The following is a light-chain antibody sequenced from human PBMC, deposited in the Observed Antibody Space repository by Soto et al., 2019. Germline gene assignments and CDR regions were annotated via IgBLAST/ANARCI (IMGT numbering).Light chain of an antibody. J-gene: IGKJ4*01. CDR2: DAS. Sequence: EIVLTQSPATLSLSPGEGATLSCRASQRVSSYLAWYQKKPGQAPRLLIYDASNRATGIPARFSGRGSGTDFTLTISSLEPEDSAVYYCQQRSNWPLTFGGGTKVDI. V-gene: IGKV3-11*01. CDR1: QRVSSY. CDR3: QQRSNWPLT.